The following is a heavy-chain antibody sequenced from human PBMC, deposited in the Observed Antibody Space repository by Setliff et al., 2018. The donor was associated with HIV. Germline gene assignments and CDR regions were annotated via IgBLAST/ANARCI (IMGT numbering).Heavy chain of an antibody. CDR1: GGSMSTYY. J-gene: IGHJ3*02. Sequence: SETLSLTCSVSGGSMSTYYWSWIRQPAGKRLEWIGRVYTSGSTIYNPSLRSRVTMSVDTSKSQFSLKLNSVAAADTAVYYCARVFPPIRGAPFGTPPGAFDIWGQGTRVTVS. CDR2: VYTSGST. V-gene: IGHV4-4*07. D-gene: IGHD2-15*01. CDR3: ARVFPPIRGAPFGTPPGAFDI.